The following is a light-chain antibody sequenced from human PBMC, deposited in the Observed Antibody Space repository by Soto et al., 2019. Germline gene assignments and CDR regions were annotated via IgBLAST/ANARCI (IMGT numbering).Light chain of an antibody. CDR2: GAS. J-gene: IGKJ4*01. V-gene: IGKV1-39*01. CDR1: QTINSY. CDR3: QQSYSAPLA. Sequence: DIQMTQSPSSLSASVGERVTITCRASQTINSYLNWYQHKPGKAPNLLIYGASSLQSGVPSRFSGSGSGTDFTRTINRLQPEEFATYYCQQSYSAPLAFGGGTRVEIK.